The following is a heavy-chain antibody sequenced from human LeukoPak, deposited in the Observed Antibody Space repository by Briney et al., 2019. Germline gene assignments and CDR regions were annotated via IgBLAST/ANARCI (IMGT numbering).Heavy chain of an antibody. CDR1: GFTFSSYS. V-gene: IGHV3-20*04. CDR3: ARDEVGATTREVWFDS. J-gene: IGHJ5*01. D-gene: IGHD1-26*01. Sequence: PGGSLRLSCAASGFTFSSYSMNWVRQAPGRGLEWVSGINWNAGSTGYADSVKGRFTISRDNARDSLYLHMNSLRAEDTAFYYCARDEVGATTREVWFDSWGQGALVTVSS. CDR2: INWNAGST.